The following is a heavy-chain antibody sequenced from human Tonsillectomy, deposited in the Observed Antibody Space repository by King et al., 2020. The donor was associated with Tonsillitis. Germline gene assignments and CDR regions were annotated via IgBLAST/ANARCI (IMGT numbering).Heavy chain of an antibody. V-gene: IGHV4-61*02. Sequence: QLQESGPGLVKPSQTLSLTCSVSGGSIGSGNYYWSWIRQTAGKGLEWIGRVYTRGNTNYNPALQSRLTISIDTSENKVSLRLNSVTAADTAVYYCARDIGYDAFDIWGQGTMVTVFS. CDR2: VYTRGNT. D-gene: IGHD2-15*01. J-gene: IGHJ3*02. CDR3: ARDIGYDAFDI. CDR1: GGSIGSGNYY.